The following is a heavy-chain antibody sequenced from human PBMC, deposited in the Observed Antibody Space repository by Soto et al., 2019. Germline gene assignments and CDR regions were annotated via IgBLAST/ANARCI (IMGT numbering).Heavy chain of an antibody. Sequence: ASVKVSCKASGYTFSIYGIIWVRQAPGQGLEWMGWISGYNGDTKYAQKVQGRVTMTIDTSTYTAYMELRSLTSDDTAIYYCAKNGQPPYYYYGMDVWGQGTTVTVSS. D-gene: IGHD2-8*01. V-gene: IGHV1-18*01. J-gene: IGHJ6*02. CDR1: GYTFSIYG. CDR3: AKNGQPPYYYYGMDV. CDR2: ISGYNGDT.